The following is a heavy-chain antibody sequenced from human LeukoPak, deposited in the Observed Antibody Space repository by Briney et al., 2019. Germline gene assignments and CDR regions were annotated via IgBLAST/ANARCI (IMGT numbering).Heavy chain of an antibody. CDR3: AIPPGYCGNDCSFDH. J-gene: IGHJ4*02. Sequence: GEPLNISCEGPGYRFSNYWIGWARQLPGKGLRWIEIIYPGDYETRYRPSFQGLVTISVDKSISTAYLQWSNLKASDTAMYYFAIPPGYCGNDCSFDHWGQGTLGTVSS. D-gene: IGHD2-21*02. CDR2: IYPGDYET. V-gene: IGHV5-51*01. CDR1: GYRFSNYW.